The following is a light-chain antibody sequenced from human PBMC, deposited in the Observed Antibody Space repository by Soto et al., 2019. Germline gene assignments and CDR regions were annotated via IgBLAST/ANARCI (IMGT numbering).Light chain of an antibody. CDR2: DVS. CDR1: SSDVGGYNY. CDR3: SSYTSSSTLPYV. Sequence: QSVLTQPASVSGPPGQSITISCTGTSSDVGGYNYVSWYQQHPGKAPKLMIYDVSNRPSGVSNRFSGSKSGNTASLTISGLQAEDEADYYCSSYTSSSTLPYVFGTGTNVTVL. J-gene: IGLJ1*01. V-gene: IGLV2-14*01.